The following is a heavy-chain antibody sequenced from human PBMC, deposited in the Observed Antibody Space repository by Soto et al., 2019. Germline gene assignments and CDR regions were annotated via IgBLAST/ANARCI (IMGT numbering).Heavy chain of an antibody. CDR1: GFTFSSYG. CDR2: IWYDGSNK. V-gene: IGHV3-33*01. D-gene: IGHD3-22*01. J-gene: IGHJ6*02. Sequence: QVQLVESGGGVVQPGRSLRLSCAASGFTFSSYGMHWVRQAPGKGLEWVAVIWYDGSNKYYADSVKGRFTISRDNSKNTLYLQMNSLRAEDTAVYYCAREKYDSSGYYYYYYYYGMDVWGQGTTVTVSS. CDR3: AREKYDSSGYYYYYYYYGMDV.